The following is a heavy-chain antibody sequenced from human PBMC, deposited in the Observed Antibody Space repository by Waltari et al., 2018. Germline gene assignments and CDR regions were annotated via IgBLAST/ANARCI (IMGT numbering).Heavy chain of an antibody. CDR3: ARTTRSSGGAFDI. CDR1: GFTFSSYA. V-gene: IGHV3-30*04. CDR2: KSYDGSNK. J-gene: IGHJ3*02. Sequence: QVQLVESGGGVVQPGRSLRLSCAASGFTFSSYAMHWVRQAPGKGLEQVAVKSYDGSNKYYADSGKGRFNISRDNSKNTLYLQMNSLRAEDTAVYYCARTTRSSGGAFDIWGQGTMVTVSS. D-gene: IGHD6-25*01.